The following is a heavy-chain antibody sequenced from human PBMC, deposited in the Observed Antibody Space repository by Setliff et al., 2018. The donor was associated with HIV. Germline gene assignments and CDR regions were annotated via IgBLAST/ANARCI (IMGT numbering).Heavy chain of an antibody. J-gene: IGHJ6*02. V-gene: IGHV1-2*04. D-gene: IGHD3-10*01. CDR3: AGESFGSYYGSGSYNSPSPYYYDGMDV. CDR1: GYTFTSYY. Sequence: ASVKVSCKASGYTFTSYYMHWVRQAPGQGLEWMGWITPNSGGTNYAQKFQGWVTMTRDTSISTAYMELSRLRSDDTAVYYCAGESFGSYYGSGSYNSPSPYYYDGMDVWGQGTTGTVSS. CDR2: ITPNSGGT.